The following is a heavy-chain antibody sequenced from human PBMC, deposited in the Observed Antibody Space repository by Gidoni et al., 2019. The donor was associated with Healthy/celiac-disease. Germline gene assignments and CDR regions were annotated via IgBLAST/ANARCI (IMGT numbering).Heavy chain of an antibody. J-gene: IGHJ5*02. D-gene: IGHD3-10*01. CDR3: ARMMEWFGELLVARWFDP. CDR1: GFSLSNARMG. Sequence: QVTLKESGPVLVKPTETLTLTCTVSGFSLSNARMGVSWIRQPPGKALEWLAHIFSNDEKSYSTSLKSRLTISKDTSKSQVVLTMTNMDPVDTATYYCARMMEWFGELLVARWFDPWGQGTLVTVSS. V-gene: IGHV2-26*01. CDR2: IFSNDEK.